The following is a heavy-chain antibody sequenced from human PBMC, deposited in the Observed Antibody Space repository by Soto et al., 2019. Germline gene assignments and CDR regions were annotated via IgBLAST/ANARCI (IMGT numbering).Heavy chain of an antibody. Sequence: GESLKISCMGSGYSFNNYWIAWVREMPGKGLEWMGTIYPGDSNTRYSPSFEGQVTFSADRSISTAFLQWSSLKASDTAIYYCSRHSGISSVPYYYYGFDVWGQGTSVTVSS. V-gene: IGHV5-51*01. D-gene: IGHD3-10*01. CDR1: GYSFNNYW. J-gene: IGHJ6*02. CDR3: SRHSGISSVPYYYYGFDV. CDR2: IYPGDSNT.